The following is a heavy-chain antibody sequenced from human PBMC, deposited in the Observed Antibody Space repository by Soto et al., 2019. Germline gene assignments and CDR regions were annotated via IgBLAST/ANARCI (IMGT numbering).Heavy chain of an antibody. Sequence: GSLRLSCAASGFTFSNYAMNWVRQDPGKGLEWVSGISGGSGDSTFYAASVKGRFTISRDNSKNTLHLQMNSLRTEDTAVYYCAKNQPSWATRSAFDYWGQGTLVTVSS. V-gene: IGHV3-23*01. J-gene: IGHJ4*02. CDR3: AKNQPSWATRSAFDY. CDR1: GFTFSNYA. CDR2: ISGGSGDST. D-gene: IGHD2-2*01.